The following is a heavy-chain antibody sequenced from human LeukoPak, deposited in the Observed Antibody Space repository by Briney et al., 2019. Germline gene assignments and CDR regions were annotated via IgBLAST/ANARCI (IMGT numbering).Heavy chain of an antibody. CDR1: GGSISSSSYY. Sequence: PSETLSLTCTVSGGSISSSSYYWGWIRQPPGKGLEWIGSIYYSGSTYYNPSLKSRVTISVDTSKNQFSLKLSSVTAADTAVYYCARGGIVVVVAATPNWFDPWGQGTLVTVSS. CDR3: ARGGIVVVVAATPNWFDP. V-gene: IGHV4-39*01. CDR2: IYYSGST. D-gene: IGHD2-15*01. J-gene: IGHJ5*02.